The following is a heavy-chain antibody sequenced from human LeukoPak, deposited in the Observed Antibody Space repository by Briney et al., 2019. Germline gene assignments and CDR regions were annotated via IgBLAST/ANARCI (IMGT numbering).Heavy chain of an antibody. CDR2: ISDSGGST. Sequence: TGGSLRLSCAASGFTFNKYAMNWVRQAPGKGLEWVSAISDSGGSTYYADSVKGRFTISRDNIKNTLYLQMNGLGAGDTAVYYCARAGLTTFEYWGQGALVTVSS. V-gene: IGHV3-23*01. D-gene: IGHD1-1*01. CDR3: ARAGLTTFEY. CDR1: GFTFNKYA. J-gene: IGHJ4*02.